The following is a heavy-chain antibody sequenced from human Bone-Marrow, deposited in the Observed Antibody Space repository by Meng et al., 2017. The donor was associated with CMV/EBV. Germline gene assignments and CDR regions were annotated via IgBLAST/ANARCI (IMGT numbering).Heavy chain of an antibody. CDR2: ISSSSSYI. D-gene: IGHD6-6*01. V-gene: IGHV3-21*01. Sequence: GGSLRLSCAASGFSVSDYYMNWIRQAPGKGLEWVSSISSSSSYIYYADSVKGRFTISRDNAKNSLYLQMNSLRAEDTAVYYCARLTSPGDYWGQGTLVTVSS. J-gene: IGHJ4*02. CDR3: ARLTSPGDY. CDR1: GFSVSDYY.